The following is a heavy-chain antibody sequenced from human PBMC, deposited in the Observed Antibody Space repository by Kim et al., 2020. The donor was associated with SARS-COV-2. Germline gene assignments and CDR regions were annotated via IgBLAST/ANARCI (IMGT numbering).Heavy chain of an antibody. CDR3: ARRGREYYMDV. J-gene: IGHJ6*03. D-gene: IGHD3-16*01. V-gene: IGHV3-23*01. Sequence: GGSLRLSCAPSGFTFSSFGMSWVRQAPGKGLEWVSAIRNSGDNTYHADSVKGRFTTSRDNSKNTLYLQMNSLRAEDTATYYCARRGREYYMDVSGKGTTVTVSS. CDR1: GFTFSSFG. CDR2: IRNSGDNT.